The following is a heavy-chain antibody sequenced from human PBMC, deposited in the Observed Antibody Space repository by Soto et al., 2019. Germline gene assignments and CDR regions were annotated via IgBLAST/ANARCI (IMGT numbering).Heavy chain of an antibody. D-gene: IGHD3-16*02. CDR2: IYWDDAT. CDR3: AHVFNSNSGSYRYLDY. Sequence: QITLKESGPTLVNPTQTLTLTCTFSGFSLTTGGVGVGWIRQPPGKALERLALIYWDDATRYSPSLKSRLTSTKDTSKNQVVRTLTNMDPVDTATFYCAHVFNSNSGSYRYLDYWGQGTLVTVSS. V-gene: IGHV2-5*02. CDR1: GFSLTTGGVG. J-gene: IGHJ4*02.